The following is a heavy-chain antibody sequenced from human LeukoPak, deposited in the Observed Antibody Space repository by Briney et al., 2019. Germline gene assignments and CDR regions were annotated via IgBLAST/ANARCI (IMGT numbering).Heavy chain of an antibody. D-gene: IGHD4/OR15-4a*01. CDR3: ARRAGAYSHPYDY. CDR1: GFTVSSNS. CDR2: IYSDNT. Sequence: GGSLRLSCTVSGFTVSSNSMSWVRQASGKGLEWVSFIYSDNTHYSDSVKGRFTISRDNSKNTLYLQMNSLRAEDTAVYYCARRAGAYSHPYDYWGQGTLVTVSS. V-gene: IGHV3-53*01. J-gene: IGHJ4*02.